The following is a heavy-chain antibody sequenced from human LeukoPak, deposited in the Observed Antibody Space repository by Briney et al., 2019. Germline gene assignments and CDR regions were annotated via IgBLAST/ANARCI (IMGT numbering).Heavy chain of an antibody. Sequence: GGSLRLSCAASGFTFSSYAMMWVRQAPGKGLEWVSTVSGSAGGTYYADSVKGRFTISRDNSKNTLYLLMNSLRAEDTAVYYCAKGAAAGLVDWFDRWGQGTLVAVSS. V-gene: IGHV3-23*01. CDR2: VSGSAGGT. D-gene: IGHD6-13*01. J-gene: IGHJ5*02. CDR3: AKGAAAGLVDWFDR. CDR1: GFTFSSYA.